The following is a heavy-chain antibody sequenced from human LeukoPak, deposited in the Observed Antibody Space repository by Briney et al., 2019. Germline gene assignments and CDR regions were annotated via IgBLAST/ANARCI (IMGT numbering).Heavy chain of an antibody. CDR1: GYTFTGYY. CDR3: AREDQPTYYVFWGGSSMVDY. CDR2: INPNSGGT. Sequence: GASVKVSCKASGYTFTGYYMHWVRQAPGQGLEWMGWINPNSGGTNYAQKFQGWVTMTRDTSISTAYMELSRLRSDDTAVYYCAREDQPTYYVFWGGSSMVDYWGQGTLVTVSS. V-gene: IGHV1-2*04. J-gene: IGHJ4*02. D-gene: IGHD3-3*01.